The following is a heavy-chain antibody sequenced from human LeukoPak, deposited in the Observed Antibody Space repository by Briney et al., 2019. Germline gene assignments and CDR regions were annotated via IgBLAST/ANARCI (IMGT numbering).Heavy chain of an antibody. CDR1: GYTFTAYY. J-gene: IGHJ4*02. V-gene: IGHV1-2*02. D-gene: IGHD2-2*01. CDR2: INPDSGGT. CDR3: AKDGVGCNSTSCALLE. Sequence: ASVKVSCKASGYTFTAYYVHWVRQASGQGLGGMGWINPDSGGTKYAQYFQGRVTTTRDRSIGTAYMELSSLRSDDTAVYYCAKDGVGCNSTSCALLEWGQGTLVTVSS.